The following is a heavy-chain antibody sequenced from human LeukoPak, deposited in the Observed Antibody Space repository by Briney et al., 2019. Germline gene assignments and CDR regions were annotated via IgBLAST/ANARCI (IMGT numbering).Heavy chain of an antibody. CDR3: ARTGRYDSSGYAFDI. Sequence: PGGSLRLSCAASGFTFARYGMTWVRQAPGKGLEWVSVSALTHGGYTTYYADSVKGRFTISRDNSKNTLYLQMNSLRAEDTAVYYCARTGRYDSSGYAFDIWGQGTMVTVSS. CDR2: LTHGGYTT. J-gene: IGHJ3*02. V-gene: IGHV3-23*01. CDR1: GFTFARYG. D-gene: IGHD3-22*01.